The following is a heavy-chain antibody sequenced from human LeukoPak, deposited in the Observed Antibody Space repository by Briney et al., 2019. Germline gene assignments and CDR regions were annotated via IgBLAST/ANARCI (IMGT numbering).Heavy chain of an antibody. D-gene: IGHD6-6*01. J-gene: IGHJ4*02. CDR2: INTNTGNP. Sequence: ASVKVSCKASGYTFTSYAMNWVRQAPGQGLEWMGWINTNTGNPTYAQGFTGRFVFSLDTSVSTAYLQISSLKAEDTAVYYCARPGEVAARRGFDYWGQGTLVTVSS. CDR1: GYTFTSYA. CDR3: ARPGEVAARRGFDY. V-gene: IGHV7-4-1*02.